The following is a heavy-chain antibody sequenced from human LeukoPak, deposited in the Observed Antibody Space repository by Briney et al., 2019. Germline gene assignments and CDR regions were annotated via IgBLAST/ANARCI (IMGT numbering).Heavy chain of an antibody. Sequence: PSETLSLTCTVSGGSVSSGSHYWSWSRQPPGKGLGWIGYIYYTGSTNYNPSGTNYSPYLKSRVTISVDTSKNQFSLKLSSVTAADTALYYCARRRRYYFDYWGQGTLVTVSP. CDR2: IYYTGST. CDR3: ARRRRYYFDY. CDR1: GGSVSSGSHY. J-gene: IGHJ4*02. V-gene: IGHV4-61*01.